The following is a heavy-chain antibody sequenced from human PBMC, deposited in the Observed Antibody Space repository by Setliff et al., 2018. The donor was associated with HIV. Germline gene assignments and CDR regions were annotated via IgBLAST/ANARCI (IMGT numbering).Heavy chain of an antibody. Sequence: WASVKVSCKASGYTFTNYGIHWVRQAPGQRLEWMGWINAANGYTEYSQKNQGRVTISRDTTASTVYMEVNSLRSEDTAVYSCAREGLYGTGGLDFWGQGTLVTVSS. J-gene: IGHJ4*02. CDR2: INAANGYT. V-gene: IGHV1-3*01. D-gene: IGHD3-10*01. CDR1: GYTFTNYG. CDR3: AREGLYGTGGLDF.